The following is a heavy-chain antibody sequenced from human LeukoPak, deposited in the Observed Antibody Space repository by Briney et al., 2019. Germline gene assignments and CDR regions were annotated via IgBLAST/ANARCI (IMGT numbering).Heavy chain of an antibody. D-gene: IGHD3-22*01. CDR3: ARQNGADYYYYFDS. J-gene: IGHJ4*02. CDR2: ISSSSSSI. CDR1: GFTFSTFS. V-gene: IGHV3-48*01. Sequence: GGSLRLSCAASGFTFSTFSMNWVRQAPGKGLEWGSYISSSSSSIYYADSVKGRFTISRDNAKNSLYLQINSLRAEDTAVYYCARQNGADYYYYFDSWGQGTPVTVSS.